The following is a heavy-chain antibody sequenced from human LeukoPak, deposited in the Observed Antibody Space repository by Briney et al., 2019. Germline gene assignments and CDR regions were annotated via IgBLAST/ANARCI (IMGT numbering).Heavy chain of an antibody. CDR2: ISYDGDDK. D-gene: IGHD2-15*01. CDR1: GFIFTTYA. J-gene: IGHJ6*04. Sequence: GGSLRLSCAASGFIFTTYAMYWVRQAPGKGLEWVAVISYDGDDKYYADSVKGRFTISRDNSKNTLYLQMSSLRAEDTAVYYCARDPLRSTPVDYYYGMDVWGKGTTVTVSS. V-gene: IGHV3-30*04. CDR3: ARDPLRSTPVDYYYGMDV.